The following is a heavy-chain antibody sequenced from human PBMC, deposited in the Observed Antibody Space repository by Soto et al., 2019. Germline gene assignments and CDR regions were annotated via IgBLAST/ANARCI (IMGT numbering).Heavy chain of an antibody. V-gene: IGHV4-31*03. CDR2: IYYSGST. J-gene: IGHJ4*02. CDR1: GGSISSGVYY. Sequence: SETLSLTCTVSGGSISSGVYYWSWIRHHPGKGLEWIGYIYYSGSTYYNPSLKSRVTISVDTSKNQFSLKLSSVTAADTAVYYCARGSPRPLIAARYFDYWGQGTLVTVSS. D-gene: IGHD6-6*01. CDR3: ARGSPRPLIAARYFDY.